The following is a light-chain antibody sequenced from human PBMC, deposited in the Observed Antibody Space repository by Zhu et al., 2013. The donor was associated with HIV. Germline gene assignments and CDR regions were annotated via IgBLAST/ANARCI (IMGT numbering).Light chain of an antibody. J-gene: IGKJ2*02. V-gene: IGKV4-1*01. CDR3: LQSNSYPRT. CDR1: QSVLYSSNNKNY. CDR2: WAS. Sequence: DIVMTQSPDSLAVSLGERATINCKSSQSVLYSSNNKNYLAWYQQKPGQPPKLLIYWASTRESGVPDRFSGSGSGTDFTLTISSLQAEDVAVYYCLQSNSYPRTFGQGTRLEIK.